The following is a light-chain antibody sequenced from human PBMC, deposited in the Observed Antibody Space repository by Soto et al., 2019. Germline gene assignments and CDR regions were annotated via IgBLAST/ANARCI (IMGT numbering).Light chain of an antibody. Sequence: QSVLTQPPSASGTPGQRVTISCYGSNSNIGRNTVNWYQQLPGAAPNLLIYSNNERPSGVPDRFSGSKSGTSASLAISGLQSEDEADYYCAAWDESPNVPVFGGGTKLTVL. CDR1: NSNIGRNT. CDR2: SNN. V-gene: IGLV1-44*01. J-gene: IGLJ2*01. CDR3: AAWDESPNVPV.